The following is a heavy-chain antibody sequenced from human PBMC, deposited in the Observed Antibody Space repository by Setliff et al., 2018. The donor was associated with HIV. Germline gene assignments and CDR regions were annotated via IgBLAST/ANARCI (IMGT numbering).Heavy chain of an antibody. D-gene: IGHD6-13*01. CDR3: ARGSRSHGGMFGY. Sequence: SETLSLTCTVSGDSSSSYYCNWIRQPAGKGLEWIGHMYISGSTSYNPSLKSRVTMSLDTSKNQFSLKLSSVTAADTAIYYCARGSRSHGGMFGYWGQGTLVTVSS. CDR2: MYISGST. CDR1: GDSSSSYY. V-gene: IGHV4-4*07. J-gene: IGHJ4*02.